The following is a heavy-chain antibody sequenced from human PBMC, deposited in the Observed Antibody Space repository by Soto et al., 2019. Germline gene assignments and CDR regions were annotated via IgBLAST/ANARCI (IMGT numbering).Heavy chain of an antibody. Sequence: QVQLVQSGAEVKKPGASVKVSCKASGYIFIHXXXHWVRQAPGQGLEWMAIINPNGGSTNYAQKFQGRVTVXXXTSTSTVSMELNSLGSDDTAVYFCARSLLQGDFWGQGTLVTVSS. CDR1: GYIFIHXX. V-gene: IGHV1-46*01. CDR2: INPNGGST. J-gene: IGHJ4*02. CDR3: ARSLLQGDF. D-gene: IGHD2-21*01.